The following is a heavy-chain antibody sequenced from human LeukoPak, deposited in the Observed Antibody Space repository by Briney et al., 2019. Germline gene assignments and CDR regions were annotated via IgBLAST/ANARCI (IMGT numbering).Heavy chain of an antibody. D-gene: IGHD2-15*01. Sequence: GGSLRLSCAASGFTFSTYAIHWVRQAPGKGLEWVAVISYDGTNKYYSDSVRGRFAISRDNPKNTLYLQMHNLRPGDTAVYYCATVGGSADYWGQGTLVSVSS. CDR2: ISYDGTNK. CDR1: GFTFSTYA. J-gene: IGHJ4*02. V-gene: IGHV3-30*03. CDR3: ATVGGSADY.